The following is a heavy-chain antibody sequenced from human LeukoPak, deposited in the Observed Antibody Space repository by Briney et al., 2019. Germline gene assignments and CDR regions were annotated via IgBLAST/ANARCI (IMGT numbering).Heavy chain of an antibody. J-gene: IGHJ3*02. CDR3: ATGLPGTTGTTVTDAFDI. D-gene: IGHD1-1*01. CDR1: GYTLTELS. CDR2: FYPEDGET. V-gene: IGHV1-24*01. Sequence: ASVKVSSKVSGYTLTELSMHWVRQAPGKGLEWMGGFYPEDGETIYAQKFQGRVTMTEDTSTDTAYMELSSLRSEDTAVYYCATGLPGTTGTTVTDAFDIWGQGTMVTVSS.